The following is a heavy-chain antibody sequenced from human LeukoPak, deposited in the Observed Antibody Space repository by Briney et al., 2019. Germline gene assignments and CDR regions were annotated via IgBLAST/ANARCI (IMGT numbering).Heavy chain of an antibody. Sequence: SETLSLTCTVSGGSISSSSYYWGWIRQPPGKGLEWIGSIYYSGSTYYNPSLKSRVTISVDTSKNQFSLKLSSVTAADTAVYYCASGRLGQIFGVGPPANWGQGTLVTVSS. CDR1: GGSISSSSYY. CDR2: IYYSGST. V-gene: IGHV4-39*07. D-gene: IGHD3-3*01. J-gene: IGHJ4*02. CDR3: ASGRLGQIFGVGPPAN.